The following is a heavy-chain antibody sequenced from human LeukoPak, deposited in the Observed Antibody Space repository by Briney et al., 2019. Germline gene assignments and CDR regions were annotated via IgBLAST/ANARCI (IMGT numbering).Heavy chain of an antibody. CDR2: IYPGDSDI. D-gene: IGHD3-22*01. V-gene: IGHV5-51*01. CDR3: ARRDYFDSSGSATTFDL. CDR1: GYSFTSYW. J-gene: IGHJ3*01. Sequence: GESRKISCKGSGYSFTSYWIGWVRQMPGKGLEWMGIIYPGDSDIRYSPSFQGQVTISADKSISTASLQWSSLQASDTAMYYCARRDYFDSSGSATTFDLWGQGTMVTVSS.